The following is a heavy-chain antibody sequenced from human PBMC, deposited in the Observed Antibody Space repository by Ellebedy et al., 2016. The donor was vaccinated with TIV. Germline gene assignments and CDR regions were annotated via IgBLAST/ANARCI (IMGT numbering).Heavy chain of an antibody. CDR1: GGSISSYY. J-gene: IGHJ6*03. Sequence: SETLSLXXTVSGGSISSYYWSWIRQPPGKGLEWIGYIYYSGSTNYNPSLKSRVTISVDTSKNQFSLKLSSVTAADTAVYYCARVYYYYMDVWGKGTTVTVSS. CDR3: ARVYYYYMDV. V-gene: IGHV4-59*13. CDR2: IYYSGST.